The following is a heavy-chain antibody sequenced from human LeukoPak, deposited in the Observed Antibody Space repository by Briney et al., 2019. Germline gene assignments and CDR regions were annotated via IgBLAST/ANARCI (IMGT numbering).Heavy chain of an antibody. CDR3: AREGGGQGHGWHYDL. CDR2: IYTSGST. CDR1: GGSIISYF. J-gene: IGHJ2*01. D-gene: IGHD2-15*01. Sequence: PSETLSLTCTVSGGSIISYFWAWIRQPAGEGLEWIGRIYTSGSTDYNPSLKSRVTMSLDTPKNQFSLRLPSVTGADTAVYYCAREGGGQGHGWHYDLWGRGTLVTVSS. V-gene: IGHV4-4*07.